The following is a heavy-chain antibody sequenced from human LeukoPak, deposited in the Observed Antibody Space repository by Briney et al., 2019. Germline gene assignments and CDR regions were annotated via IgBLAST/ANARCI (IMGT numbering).Heavy chain of an antibody. D-gene: IGHD4-11*01. V-gene: IGHV3-7*01. CDR1: GFTFSSNW. CDR3: AREDHSNYEY. Sequence: GGSLRLSCAASGFTFSSNWMSWVRQAPGKGLEWVASIKQDGTEKYYVDSVKGRFTISKDNAKNSLYLQMNSLRAEDTAVYYCAREDHSNYEYWGQGTLVTVSS. CDR2: IKQDGTEK. J-gene: IGHJ4*02.